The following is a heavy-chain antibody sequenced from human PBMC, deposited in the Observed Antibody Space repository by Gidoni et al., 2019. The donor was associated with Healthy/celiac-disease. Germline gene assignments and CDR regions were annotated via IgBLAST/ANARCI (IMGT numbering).Heavy chain of an antibody. Sequence: QVQLQESGPGLVKPSQTLSLTCPVSGGPISSGGYYWSWIRQHPGKGLEWIGYIYYSGSTYYNPSLKSRVTISVDTSKNQFSLKLSSVTAADTAVYYCARGADYGGNPNFDYWGQGTLVTVSS. J-gene: IGHJ4*02. D-gene: IGHD4-17*01. CDR2: IYYSGST. V-gene: IGHV4-31*03. CDR3: ARGADYGGNPNFDY. CDR1: GGPISSGGYY.